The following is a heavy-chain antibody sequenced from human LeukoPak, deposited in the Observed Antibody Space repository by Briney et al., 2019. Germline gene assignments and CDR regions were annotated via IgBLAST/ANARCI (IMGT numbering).Heavy chain of an antibody. J-gene: IGHJ5*02. V-gene: IGHV4-30-2*01. Sequence: TLSLTCAVSGASITSGDYSWNWMRQPPGKGLEWIGYICHTGNTYYNPSLKSRVTISVDRSKNQFSLKLSSVTAADTAVYYCARGFFVRGNPGSWFDPWGQGTLVTVSS. CDR2: ICHTGNT. CDR3: ARGFFVRGNPGSWFDP. D-gene: IGHD3-10*02. CDR1: GASITSGDYS.